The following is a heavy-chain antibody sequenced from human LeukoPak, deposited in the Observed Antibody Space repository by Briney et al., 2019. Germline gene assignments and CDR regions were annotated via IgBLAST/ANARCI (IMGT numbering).Heavy chain of an antibody. CDR2: IGTAGDP. CDR1: GFTFSSYD. V-gene: IGHV3-13*05. CDR3: ARGAIAGAFDI. Sequence: GGSLRLSCVASGFTFSSYDMHWVRQATGEGLEWVSGIGTAGDPNYPGSVKGRFTISRENAKNPLYLQMNSLRAGDTAVYYCARGAIAGAFDIWGQGTMVTVSS. J-gene: IGHJ3*02.